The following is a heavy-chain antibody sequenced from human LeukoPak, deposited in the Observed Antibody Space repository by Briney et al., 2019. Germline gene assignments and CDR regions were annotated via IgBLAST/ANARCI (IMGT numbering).Heavy chain of an antibody. J-gene: IGHJ5*02. CDR1: GSTFSSYS. CDR2: ISSSSSYI. V-gene: IGHV3-21*01. Sequence: GGSLRLSCAASGSTFSSYSMNWVRQAPGKVLEWVSSISSSSSYIYYADSVEGRFTISRDTAKNSLYLQMNSLSAEDTAVYYCARDGLAITMVRGVYFDPWGQGTLVTVSS. CDR3: ARDGLAITMVRGVYFDP. D-gene: IGHD3-10*01.